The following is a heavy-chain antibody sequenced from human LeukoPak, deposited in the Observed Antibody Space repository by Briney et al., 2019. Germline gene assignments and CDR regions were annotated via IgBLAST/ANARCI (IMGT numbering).Heavy chain of an antibody. J-gene: IGHJ3*02. CDR2: ISSSSSTI. CDR1: GFAFSSYS. Sequence: GGSLGLSCAASGFAFSSYSMNWVRQAPGKGLEWVSYISSSSSTIYYADSVKGRFTISRDNAKNSLYLQMNSLRDEDTAVYYCARDAPYGGNSGLNAFDIWGQGTMVTVSS. D-gene: IGHD4-23*01. V-gene: IGHV3-48*02. CDR3: ARDAPYGGNSGLNAFDI.